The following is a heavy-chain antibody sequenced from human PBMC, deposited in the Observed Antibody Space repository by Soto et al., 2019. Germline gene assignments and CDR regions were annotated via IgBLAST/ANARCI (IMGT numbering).Heavy chain of an antibody. D-gene: IGHD5-18*01. J-gene: IGHJ2*01. CDR3: ANDGHSDSYARQFLDWNFDL. V-gene: IGHV3-30*18. CDR2: ISFDGSDE. CDR1: GFTFSNHG. Sequence: QVQLVESGGGVVQPGRSLRLSCAASGFTFSNHGMHWVRQAPGKGLEWVAGISFDGSDEYYEDAVKGRFAIFRDNSRNTLYLHMHSLRTEDTAKYYCANDGHSDSYARQFLDWNFDLWCRGTVVTVSS.